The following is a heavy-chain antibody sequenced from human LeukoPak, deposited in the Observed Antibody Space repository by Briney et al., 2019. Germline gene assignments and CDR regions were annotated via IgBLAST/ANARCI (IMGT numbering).Heavy chain of an antibody. CDR3: TRKGSQWDFLVDY. V-gene: IGHV3-23*01. CDR2: ISGSGGSI. J-gene: IGHJ4*02. D-gene: IGHD2/OR15-2a*01. CDR1: GFTFSSYG. Sequence: GGTLRLSCEASGFTFSSYGMSWVRQAPGKGLEWVSGISGSGGSIYYADSLKGRFTISKDNSKNTLYLQMDSLTAEDTAVYYCTRKGSQWDFLVDYWGQGTRVAVSP.